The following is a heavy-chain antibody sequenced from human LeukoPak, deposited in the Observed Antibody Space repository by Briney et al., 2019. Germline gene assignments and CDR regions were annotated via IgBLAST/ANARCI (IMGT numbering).Heavy chain of an antibody. CDR1: GFTFSSYS. CDR3: ARDGIQLWFSPIDY. D-gene: IGHD5-18*01. CDR2: ISSSSSYI. J-gene: IGHJ4*02. Sequence: SGGSLRLSCAASGFTFSSYSMNWVRQAPGKGLEWVSSISSSSSYIYYADSVKGRFTTSRDNAKNSLYLQMNSLRAEDTAVYYCARDGIQLWFSPIDYWGQGTLVTVSS. V-gene: IGHV3-21*01.